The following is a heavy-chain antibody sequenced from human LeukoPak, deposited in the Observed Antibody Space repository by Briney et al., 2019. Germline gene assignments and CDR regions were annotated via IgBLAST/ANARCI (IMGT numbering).Heavy chain of an antibody. J-gene: IGHJ4*02. Sequence: ASVKVSCTASGYTFTIYYMHWVRQAPGQGLEWMGIINPSGGSTSYAQKFQGRVTMTRDTSTSTVYMELSSLRSEDTAVYYCARDGIAARPSGYFDYWGQGTLVTVSS. CDR3: ARDGIAARPSGYFDY. CDR2: INPSGGST. D-gene: IGHD6-6*01. V-gene: IGHV1-46*01. CDR1: GYTFTIYY.